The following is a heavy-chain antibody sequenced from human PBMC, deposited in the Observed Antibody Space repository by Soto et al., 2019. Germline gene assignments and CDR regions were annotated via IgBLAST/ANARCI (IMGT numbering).Heavy chain of an antibody. CDR2: IIPIFGTA. CDR1: GGTFSSYA. J-gene: IGHJ6*02. V-gene: IGHV1-69*06. Sequence: QVQLVQSGAEVKKPGSSVKVSCKASGGTFSSYAISWVRQAPGQGLEWMGGIIPIFGTANYAQKFQGRVTITADKSTSTAYMELSSLRSEDTAVYYCAGTGSWGGTPLNYYYYGMDVWGQGTTVTVSS. D-gene: IGHD1-26*01. CDR3: AGTGSWGGTPLNYYYYGMDV.